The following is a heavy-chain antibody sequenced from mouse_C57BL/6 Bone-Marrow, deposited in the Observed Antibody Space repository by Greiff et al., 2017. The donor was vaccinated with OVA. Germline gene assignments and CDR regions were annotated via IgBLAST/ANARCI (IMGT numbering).Heavy chain of an antibody. Sequence: EVQLQQSGTVLARPGASVKMSCKTSGYTFTSYWMHWVKQRPEQGLEWIGAIYPGNSDTSYNQKFKGKAKLTAVTSASTAYMELSSLTNEDSAVDYCSRVTTVVGGTMDYWGQGTSVTVSS. V-gene: IGHV1-5*01. CDR1: GYTFTSYW. J-gene: IGHJ4*01. CDR3: SRVTTVVGGTMDY. CDR2: IYPGNSDT. D-gene: IGHD1-1*01.